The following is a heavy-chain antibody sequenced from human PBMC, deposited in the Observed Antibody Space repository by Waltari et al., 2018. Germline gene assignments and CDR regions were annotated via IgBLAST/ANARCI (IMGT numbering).Heavy chain of an antibody. D-gene: IGHD3-10*01. CDR2: IHYNGRT. CDR1: GGSISDYY. V-gene: IGHV4-59*08. J-gene: IGHJ5*02. Sequence: QVQLQESGPGLVKPSETLSLTCSVSGGSISDYYWGWIRQPPGKRLEWIGYIHYNGRTNDSPSLNSRVTVSVDTSKNQVSLKVTSVTAADTAIYYCARLGPYGSGSYDTWGQGTLVTVSS. CDR3: ARLGPYGSGSYDT.